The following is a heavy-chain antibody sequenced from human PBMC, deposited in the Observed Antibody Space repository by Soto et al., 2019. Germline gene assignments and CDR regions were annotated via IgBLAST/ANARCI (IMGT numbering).Heavy chain of an antibody. CDR3: ARVFSSGSGWMYYLDF. CDR2: IYYTGAT. J-gene: IGHJ4*02. V-gene: IGHV4-4*02. D-gene: IGHD6-25*01. CDR1: SGSISTGNW. Sequence: QVELQESGPRLVKSSGTLSLTCEVSSGSISTGNWWSWVRQPPGKGLEWIGEIYYTGATNSNPALKSRVTMTIDKSKDQFSVILTSATAADTAVYYCARVFSSGSGWMYYLDFWGQGILVSVSS.